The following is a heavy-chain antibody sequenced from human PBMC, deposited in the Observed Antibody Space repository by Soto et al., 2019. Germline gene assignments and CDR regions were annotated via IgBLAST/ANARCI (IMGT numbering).Heavy chain of an antibody. J-gene: IGHJ4*02. Sequence: QVQLVQSGAEVKKPGASVKVSCKASGYTFTSYAMHWVRQAPGQRREWMGWINAGNGKTKYSQQFQGRVTITRDTSASPDYMERSSLRYEDTAVDYCAIIMLWAHELYYWGPGTLVTFAS. D-gene: IGHD2-8*01. CDR3: AIIMLWAHELYY. V-gene: IGHV1-3*01. CDR2: INAGNGKT. CDR1: GYTFTSYA.